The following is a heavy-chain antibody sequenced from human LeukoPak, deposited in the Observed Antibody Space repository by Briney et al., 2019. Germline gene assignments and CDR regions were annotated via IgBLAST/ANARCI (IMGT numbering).Heavy chain of an antibody. Sequence: ASVKVSCKVSGYTLTELSMHWVRQAPGKGHEWMGGFDPEDGETIYAQKFQGRVTMTEDTSTDTAYMELSSLRSEDTAVYYCATGGSRYYYGSGSYFYWGQGTLVTVSS. CDR3: ATGGSRYYYGSGSYFY. CDR2: FDPEDGET. J-gene: IGHJ4*02. D-gene: IGHD3-10*01. CDR1: GYTLTELS. V-gene: IGHV1-24*01.